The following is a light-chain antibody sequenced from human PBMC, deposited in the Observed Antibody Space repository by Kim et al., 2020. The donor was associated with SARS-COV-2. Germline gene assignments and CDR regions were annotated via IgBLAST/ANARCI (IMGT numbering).Light chain of an antibody. Sequence: VSPRQAPSVTCSGDKLGDKYVFWYQKRPGQSPVLVIYQDAKRPSGIPERFSGSSSGNTATLTISETQAMDEADYYCQTWDSSSGVFGTGTKVTVL. CDR3: QTWDSSSGV. CDR1: KLGDKY. J-gene: IGLJ1*01. CDR2: QDA. V-gene: IGLV3-1*01.